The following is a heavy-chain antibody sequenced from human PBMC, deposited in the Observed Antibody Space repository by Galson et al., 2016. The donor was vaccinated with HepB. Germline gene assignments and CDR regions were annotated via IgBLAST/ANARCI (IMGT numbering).Heavy chain of an antibody. V-gene: IGHV3-74*01. CDR1: GFTLSTHW. CDR3: ARVFPARCSGRSCFSEGAFDI. J-gene: IGHJ3*02. D-gene: IGHD2-15*01. Sequence: SLRLSCAASGFTLSTHWMHWVRQAPGKGLVCVSRISEDGRATNYADSVKGRFAISRDNAKNTLYLQMNSLSAEDTAIDYCARVFPARCSGRSCFSEGAFDIWGQGTMVIVSS. CDR2: ISEDGRAT.